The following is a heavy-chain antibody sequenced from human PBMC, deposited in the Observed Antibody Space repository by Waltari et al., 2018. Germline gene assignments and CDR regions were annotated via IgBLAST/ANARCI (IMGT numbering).Heavy chain of an antibody. CDR3: ARRRAFSCTDY. CDR1: GGSISSSSYY. D-gene: IGHD2-8*01. CDR2: IYYSGST. V-gene: IGHV4-39*01. Sequence: QLQLQESGPGLVKPSETLSLTCTVPGGSISSSSYYWGWIRQPPGKGLEWIGSIYYSGSTYYNPSLKSRVTISVDTSKNQFSLKLSSVTAADTAVYYCARRRAFSCTDYWGQGTLVTVSS. J-gene: IGHJ4*02.